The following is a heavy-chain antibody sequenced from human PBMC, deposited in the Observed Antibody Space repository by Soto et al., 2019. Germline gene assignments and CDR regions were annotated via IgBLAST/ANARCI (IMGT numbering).Heavy chain of an antibody. V-gene: IGHV2-5*02. CDR2: IYWDDDK. J-gene: IGHJ4*02. Sequence: QITLKESGPTLVKPTQTLTLTCTFSGFSLSTSGVGVGWIRQPPGKALEWLALIYWDDDKRYSPSLKSRLTXTXXTSKNQVVRTLTNLDPLDTATYSCAHRYSSGQADYWGQGTLVTGSS. CDR3: AHRYSSGQADY. CDR1: GFSLSTSGVG. D-gene: IGHD6-19*01.